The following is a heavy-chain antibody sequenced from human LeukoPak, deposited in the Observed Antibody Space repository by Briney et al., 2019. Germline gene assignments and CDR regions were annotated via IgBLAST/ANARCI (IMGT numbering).Heavy chain of an antibody. V-gene: IGHV3-30*18. J-gene: IGHJ5*02. CDR3: AKDSMRYCSSTSCLGRLDP. D-gene: IGHD2-2*01. CDR1: GFTFSSYG. CDR2: MSYDGSNK. Sequence: GRSLRLSCAASGFTFSSYGMHWVRQAPGKGLEWVAVMSYDGSNKYYADSVKGRFTISRDNSKNTLYLQMNSLRAEDTAVYYCAKDSMRYCSSTSCLGRLDPWGQGTLVTVSS.